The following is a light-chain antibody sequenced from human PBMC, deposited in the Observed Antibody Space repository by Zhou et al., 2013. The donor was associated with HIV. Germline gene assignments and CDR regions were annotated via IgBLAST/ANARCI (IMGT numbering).Light chain of an antibody. CDR1: QSISRW. Sequence: DIQMTQSPSSVSASVGDRVTITCRASQSISRWLGWYQQKPGKAPKLLIYGASTLQSGVPSRFSGSGSGTEFTLTISSLQPEDFATYYCQQLAFGPGTKVDIK. J-gene: IGKJ3*01. V-gene: IGKV1-12*01. CDR2: GAS. CDR3: QQLA.